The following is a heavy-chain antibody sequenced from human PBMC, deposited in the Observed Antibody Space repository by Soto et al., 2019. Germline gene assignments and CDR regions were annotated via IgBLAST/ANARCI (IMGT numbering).Heavy chain of an antibody. V-gene: IGHV3-13*01. CDR3: ARAQRGAVAGTTTNAPFYYYGMDV. CDR1: GFTFSSYD. J-gene: IGHJ6*02. CDR2: IGTAGDT. Sequence: GGSLRLSCAASGFTFSSYDMHWVRQATGKGLEWVSAIGTAGDTYYPGSVKGRFTISRENAKNSLYLQMNSLRAEDTAVYYCARAQRGAVAGTTTNAPFYYYGMDVWGQGTTVTVSS. D-gene: IGHD6-19*01.